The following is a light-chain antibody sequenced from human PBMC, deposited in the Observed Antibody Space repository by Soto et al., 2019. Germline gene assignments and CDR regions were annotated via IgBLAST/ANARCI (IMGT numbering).Light chain of an antibody. J-gene: IGLJ1*01. V-gene: IGLV2-14*01. CDR3: SSKSPDF. Sequence: QSALTQPASVPGSPGQSITISCTGTSSGIRDYNYVSWYQQLPGNAPKLIMYEVSNRPSGISNRFSGSKSGNTASLTISGLQAEDEADYYCSSKSPDFFGTGTKLTVL. CDR1: SSGIRDYNY. CDR2: EVS.